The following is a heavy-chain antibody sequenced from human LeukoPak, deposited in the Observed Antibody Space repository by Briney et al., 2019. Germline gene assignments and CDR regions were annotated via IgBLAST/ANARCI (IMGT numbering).Heavy chain of an antibody. V-gene: IGHV3-23*01. CDR1: GFTFSSYS. J-gene: IGHJ4*02. D-gene: IGHD6-13*01. Sequence: PGGSLRLSCAASGFTFSSYSMNWVRQAPGKGLEWLSTLTGSGGSTSYADSVKGRFTISRDNSKNTLYLYMNSLRAEDTALYYCAKAQYSSTWNTFDFWGQGTLVAVSS. CDR3: AKAQYSSTWNTFDF. CDR2: LTGSGGST.